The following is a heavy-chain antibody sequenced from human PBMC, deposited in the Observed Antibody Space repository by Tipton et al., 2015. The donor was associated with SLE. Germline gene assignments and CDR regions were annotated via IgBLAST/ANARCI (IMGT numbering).Heavy chain of an antibody. V-gene: IGHV3-7*01. CDR2: IKQDGSEK. Sequence: QLVQSGAEVKKPGESLRISCKGSGYSFTSYWISWVRQAPGKGLEWVANIKQDGSEKYYVDSVKGRFTISRDNAKNSLYLQMNSLRAEDTAVYYCAKIVDRSGRDYWGQGTLVTVSS. J-gene: IGHJ4*02. CDR1: GYSFTSYW. D-gene: IGHD6-19*01. CDR3: AKIVDRSGRDY.